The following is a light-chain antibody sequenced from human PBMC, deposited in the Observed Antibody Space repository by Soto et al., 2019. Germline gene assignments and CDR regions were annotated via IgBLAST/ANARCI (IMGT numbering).Light chain of an antibody. V-gene: IGKV1-39*01. Sequence: DIQMTQSPSSLSASVGDRVTITCRASQTISSYLNWYQHKTGKAPKVLIYGTSSLQSGVPSRFSGSGSETDFTLTISSLQPEDFATYYCQQSYSVPWTFGQGTKVDIK. J-gene: IGKJ1*01. CDR2: GTS. CDR3: QQSYSVPWT. CDR1: QTISSY.